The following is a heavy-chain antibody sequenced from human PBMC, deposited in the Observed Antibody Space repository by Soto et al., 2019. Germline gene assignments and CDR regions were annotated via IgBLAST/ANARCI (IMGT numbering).Heavy chain of an antibody. CDR1: AFSLSTGGVG. D-gene: IGHD2-21*02. J-gene: IGHJ6*04. V-gene: IGHV2-5*02. CDR3: IQSRCGGDCLQPYASYYYSGMDV. CDR2: IYWDDDK. Sequence: ESGPTLVNPTQTLTLTCTFSAFSLSTGGVGVGWIRQPPGKALEWLALIYWDDDKRYSPSLRSRLTITKDTSKNQVVLTMTNMDPVNTPTYYCIQSRCGGDCLQPYASYYYSGMDVGGKGTTATVP.